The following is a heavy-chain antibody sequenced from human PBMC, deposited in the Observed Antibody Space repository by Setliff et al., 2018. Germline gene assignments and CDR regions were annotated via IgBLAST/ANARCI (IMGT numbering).Heavy chain of an antibody. V-gene: IGHV1-69*10. CDR3: ATLGPDDL. J-gene: IGHJ2*01. CDR1: GGTFSSYA. D-gene: IGHD7-27*01. CDR2: IIPILGIA. Sequence: SVKVSCKASGGTFSSYAISWVRQAPGQGLEWMGGIIPILGIAKYSQKFQGRVTITRDTSASTAYMELSSLRSEDTAVYYCATLGPDDLWGRGTLVTVSS.